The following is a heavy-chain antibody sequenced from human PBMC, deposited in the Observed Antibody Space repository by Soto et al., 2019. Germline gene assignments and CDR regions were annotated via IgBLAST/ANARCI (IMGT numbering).Heavy chain of an antibody. CDR3: ERHLQTISCCDAFDI. Sequence: SSVKVSCKASGGTFSSYAISWVRQAPGQGLEWMGGIIPIFGTANYAQKFQGRVTITADESTSTAYMELSSLRSEDTAVYYCERHLQTISCCDAFDIWGDGTMVTVSS. CDR1: GGTFSSYA. J-gene: IGHJ3*02. D-gene: IGHD4-4*01. CDR2: IIPIFGTA. V-gene: IGHV1-69*13.